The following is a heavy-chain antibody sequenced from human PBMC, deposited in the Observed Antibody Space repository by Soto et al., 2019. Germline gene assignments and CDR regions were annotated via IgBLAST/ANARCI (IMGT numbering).Heavy chain of an antibody. D-gene: IGHD5-18*01. Sequence: QVQLQESGPGLVKPSQTLSLTCTVSGGSFSSGGYYWSWIRQHPGKGPEWIGYVYYSGSTYYNPFLKSLVTISVDTSKNQFSLKLSSVTAADTAVYYCARSGYSYGPNPLLYWGQGTLVTVSS. CDR3: ARSGYSYGPNPLLY. CDR2: VYYSGST. J-gene: IGHJ4*02. V-gene: IGHV4-31*01. CDR1: GGSFSSGGYY.